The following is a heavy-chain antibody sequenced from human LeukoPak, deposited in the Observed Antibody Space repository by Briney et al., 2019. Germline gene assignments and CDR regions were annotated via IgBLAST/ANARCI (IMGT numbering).Heavy chain of an antibody. J-gene: IGHJ3*02. V-gene: IGHV4-34*01. Sequence: SETLSLTCAVYGGSFSGYHWSWIRQPPGKGLEWIGEINHSGSTNYNPSLKSRVTISVDTSKKHFSLKLSSVTAADTAVYYCARVVGSGTYRDAFDIWGQGTMVTVSS. CDR1: GGSFSGYH. D-gene: IGHD3-10*01. CDR3: ARVVGSGTYRDAFDI. CDR2: INHSGST.